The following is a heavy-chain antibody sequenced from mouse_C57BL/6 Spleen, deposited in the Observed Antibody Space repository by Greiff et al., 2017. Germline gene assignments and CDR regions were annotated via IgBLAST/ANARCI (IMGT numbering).Heavy chain of an antibody. Sequence: EVQLVESGPVLVKPGASVKMSCKASGYTFTDYYMNWVKQSHGKSLEWIGVINPYNGGTSYNQKFKGKATLTVDKSSSTAYMELNSLTSEDSAVYYCARYDSNYWFAYWGQGTLVTVSA. CDR2: INPYNGGT. CDR3: ARYDSNYWFAY. V-gene: IGHV1-19*01. J-gene: IGHJ3*01. CDR1: GYTFTDYY. D-gene: IGHD2-5*01.